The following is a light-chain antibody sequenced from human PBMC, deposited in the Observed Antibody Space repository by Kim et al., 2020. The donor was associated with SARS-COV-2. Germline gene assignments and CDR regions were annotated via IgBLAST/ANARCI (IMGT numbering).Light chain of an antibody. J-gene: IGLJ3*02. CDR1: SGHSSYA. V-gene: IGLV4-69*01. Sequence: QLVLTQSPSASASLGASVKLTCTLSSGHSSYAIAWHQQQPEKGPRFLMKLNSDGSHSKVDGIPDRFSGSTSGAERYLTISSLQSEDEADYYCQTWGTGSWVFGGGTQLTVL. CDR3: QTWGTGSWV. CDR2: LNSDGSH.